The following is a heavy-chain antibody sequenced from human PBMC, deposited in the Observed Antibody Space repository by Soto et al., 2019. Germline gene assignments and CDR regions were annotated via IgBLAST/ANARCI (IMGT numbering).Heavy chain of an antibody. Sequence: QVQLVQSGAEVKKPGASVKVSCKASGYTFTSYYMHWVRQAPGQGLELMGIINPSGGSPSYAQKLQGRVTMTRDTSTSTVYMELSSLRSEDTAMYYCARGSIVVVPAANHFDYWGQGTLVTVSS. J-gene: IGHJ4*02. CDR1: GYTFTSYY. CDR2: INPSGGSP. V-gene: IGHV1-46*01. D-gene: IGHD2-2*01. CDR3: ARGSIVVVPAANHFDY.